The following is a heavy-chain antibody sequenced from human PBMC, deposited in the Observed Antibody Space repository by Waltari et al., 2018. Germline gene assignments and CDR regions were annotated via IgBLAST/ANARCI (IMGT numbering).Heavy chain of an antibody. CDR1: GGTFSSYA. J-gene: IGHJ4*02. Sequence: QVQLVQSGAEVKKPGSSVKVSCKASGGTFSSYAISWVRQAPGQGLEWMGGIIPIFGTANYAQKLQGRVTMTTDTSTSTAYMELRSLRSDDTAVYYCARAQVGATYPDPYFDYWGQGTLVTVSS. CDR3: ARAQVGATYPDPYFDY. V-gene: IGHV1-69*05. D-gene: IGHD1-26*01. CDR2: IIPIFGTA.